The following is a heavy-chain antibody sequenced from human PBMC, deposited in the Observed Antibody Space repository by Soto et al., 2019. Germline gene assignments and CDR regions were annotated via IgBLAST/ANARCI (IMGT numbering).Heavy chain of an antibody. CDR3: SRELATFYYYGMAV. CDR1: GYTFTTYY. J-gene: IGHJ6*01. CDR2: IIPSCGSK. D-gene: IGHD3-3*02. V-gene: IGHV1-46*01. Sequence: ASVKVSCKASGYTFTTYYMHWVRQAPLQVLEWMVTIIPSCGSKSYAQKFQGRVTMTRDTSTSTAYMELSSLTSEDTAVYYCSRELATFYYYGMAVWAQGTTVTISS.